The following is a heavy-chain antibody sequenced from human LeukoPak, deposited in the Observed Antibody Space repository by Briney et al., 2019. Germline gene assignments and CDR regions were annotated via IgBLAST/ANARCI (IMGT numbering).Heavy chain of an antibody. CDR3: AKNQGQWLVPVDY. CDR2: ISGSGGST. CDR1: GFTFSSYA. D-gene: IGHD6-19*01. J-gene: IGHJ4*02. Sequence: PGGSLRLSCAASGFTFSSYAMSWVRQAPGKRLEWVSAISGSGGSTYYADSVKGRFTISRDNSKNTLYLQMNYLRAEDTALYYCAKNQGQWLVPVDYWGQGTLVTVSP. V-gene: IGHV3-23*01.